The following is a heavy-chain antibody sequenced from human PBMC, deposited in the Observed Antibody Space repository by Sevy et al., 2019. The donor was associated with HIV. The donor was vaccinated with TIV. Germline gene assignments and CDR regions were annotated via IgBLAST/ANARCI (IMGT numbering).Heavy chain of an antibody. CDR3: ARQRAGGIAALDY. V-gene: IGHV3-11*06. D-gene: IGHD6-13*01. CDR1: GFTFSDYY. CDR2: ISSSSSYT. J-gene: IGHJ4*02. Sequence: GGSLILSCAASGFTFSDYYMSWIRQAPGKGLEWVSYISSSSSYTNYADSVKGRFTISRDNAKNSLYLQMNSLRAEDTAVYYCARQRAGGIAALDYGGQGTLVTVSS.